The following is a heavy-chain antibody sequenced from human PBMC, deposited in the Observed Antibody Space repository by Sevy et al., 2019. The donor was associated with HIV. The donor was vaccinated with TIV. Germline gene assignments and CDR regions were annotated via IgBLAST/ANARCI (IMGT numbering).Heavy chain of an antibody. CDR3: ARDGSYCSGGSCYSGEYLQH. D-gene: IGHD2-15*01. CDR1: GFIFSSYA. Sequence: GGSLRLSCAASGFIFSSYAMHWVRQAPGKGLEWVALISDNGITIHYADSVKGRFTISRDNSKNTLFLQMNGLRAEDTALYYCARDGSYCSGGSCYSGEYLQHWGQGTLVTVSS. J-gene: IGHJ1*01. V-gene: IGHV3-30-3*01. CDR2: ISDNGITI.